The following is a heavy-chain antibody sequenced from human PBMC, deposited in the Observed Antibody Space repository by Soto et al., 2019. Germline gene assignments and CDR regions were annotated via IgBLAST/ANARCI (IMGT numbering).Heavy chain of an antibody. V-gene: IGHV4-59*01. CDR1: GGSISSYY. CDR3: ARDSYGWFDP. Sequence: SETLSLTCTVSGGSISSYYWSWIRQPPGKGLEWIGYIYYSGSTNYNPSLKSRVTISVDTSKNQFSLKLSSVTAADTAVYYCARDSYGWFDPWGQGTLVTVSS. CDR2: IYYSGST. D-gene: IGHD4-17*01. J-gene: IGHJ5*02.